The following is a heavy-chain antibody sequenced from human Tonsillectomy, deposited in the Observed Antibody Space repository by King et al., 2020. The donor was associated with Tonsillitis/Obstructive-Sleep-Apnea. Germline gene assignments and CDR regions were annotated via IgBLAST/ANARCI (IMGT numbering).Heavy chain of an antibody. CDR2: IYYSGGT. CDR1: GGSISSYY. J-gene: IGHJ3*02. V-gene: IGHV4-59*01. D-gene: IGHD3-16*01. Sequence: VQLQESGPGLVKPSETLSLTCTVSGGSISSYYWSWIRQPPGKGLEWIGYIYYSGGTNYNPSPKSRVTISLDTSKNPFSLKLSSVTAADTAVYYCARSGGLPRAFDIWGQGTMVTISS. CDR3: ARSGGLPRAFDI.